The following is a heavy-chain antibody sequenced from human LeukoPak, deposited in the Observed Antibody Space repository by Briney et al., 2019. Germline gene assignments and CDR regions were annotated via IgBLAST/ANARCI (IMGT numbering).Heavy chain of an antibody. CDR3: AKDRYYGSGSYLFDY. V-gene: IGHV3-30*18. Sequence: GGSLRLSCAASGFTFSSYGMHWVRQAPGKGLGWVAVISYDGSNKYYADPMKGRFTISRDNSKNTLYLQMNSLRAEDTAVYYCAKDRYYGSGSYLFDYWGQGTLVTVSS. CDR1: GFTFSSYG. J-gene: IGHJ4*02. CDR2: ISYDGSNK. D-gene: IGHD3-10*01.